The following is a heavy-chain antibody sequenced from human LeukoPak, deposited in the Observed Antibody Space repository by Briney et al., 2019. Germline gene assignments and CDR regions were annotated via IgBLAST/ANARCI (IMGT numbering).Heavy chain of an antibody. J-gene: IGHJ4*02. Sequence: SVKVSCKASGGTFSKYAISWVRQAPGQGVEWMGGIIPMYGTANYAQNFQGRVTITADKSTNTAYMELSSLRSEDTAVYYCARNWDQWLAPYYFDYWGQGTLVTVSS. CDR1: GGTFSKYA. D-gene: IGHD6-19*01. CDR2: IIPMYGTA. CDR3: ARNWDQWLAPYYFDY. V-gene: IGHV1-69*06.